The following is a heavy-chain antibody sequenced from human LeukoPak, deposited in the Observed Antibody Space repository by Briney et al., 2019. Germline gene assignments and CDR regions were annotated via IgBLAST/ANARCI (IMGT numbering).Heavy chain of an antibody. V-gene: IGHV3-11*04. D-gene: IGHD2-2*01. CDR3: TSRLPTRYYSSTSCAFNAFDY. Sequence: PGGSLRLSCAASGFTFSDYYMSWIRQAPGKGLEWVSYISSSGSTIYYADSVKGRFTISRDNAKNSLYLQMNSLRAEDTAVYYCTSRLPTRYYSSTSCAFNAFDYWGQGTLVTVSS. CDR2: ISSSGSTI. CDR1: GFTFSDYY. J-gene: IGHJ4*02.